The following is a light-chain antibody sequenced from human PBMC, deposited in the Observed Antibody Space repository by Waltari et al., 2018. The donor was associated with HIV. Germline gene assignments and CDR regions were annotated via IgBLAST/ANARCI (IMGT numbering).Light chain of an antibody. CDR2: TND. CDR1: SSNIGSRS. CDR3: SAWDVSLNGVV. V-gene: IGLV1-44*01. J-gene: IGLJ2*01. Sequence: QSVMTQPPSASGNPGQRVTIACSGTSSNIGSRSVNWYQHFPVTAPKLLIFTNDQRPSGVPDRFSASKSGTSASLSISGLHSGDEGVYYCSAWDVSLNGVVFGGGTKLTVL.